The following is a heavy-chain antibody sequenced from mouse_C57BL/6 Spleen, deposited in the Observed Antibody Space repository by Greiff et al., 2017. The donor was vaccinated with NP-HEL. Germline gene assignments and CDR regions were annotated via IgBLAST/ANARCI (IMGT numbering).Heavy chain of an antibody. D-gene: IGHD1-1*01. J-gene: IGHJ2*01. CDR1: GYTFTSYW. V-gene: IGHV1-69*01. CDR2: IDPSDSYT. Sequence: VQLQQSGAELVMPGASVKLSCKASGYTFTSYWMHWVKQRPGQGLEWIGEIDPSDSYTNYNQKFKGKSTLTVDKSSSTAYTQLSSLTSEDSAVYYCARKDYGSSYSYYFDYWGQGTTLTVSS. CDR3: ARKDYGSSYSYYFDY.